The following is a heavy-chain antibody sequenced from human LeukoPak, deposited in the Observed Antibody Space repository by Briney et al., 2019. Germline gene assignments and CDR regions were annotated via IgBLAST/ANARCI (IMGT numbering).Heavy chain of an antibody. D-gene: IGHD3-22*01. V-gene: IGHV3-73*01. CDR3: TMIGFDY. J-gene: IGHJ4*02. CDR1: GFTFSGSA. Sequence: PGGSLRLSCAASGFTFSGSAMHWVRQASGKGVEGVGRIRSKANSYATPYAASVKGRFTISRDDSKNTAYLQMNSLKTEDTAVYYCTMIGFDYWGQGTLVTVSS. CDR2: IRSKANSYAT.